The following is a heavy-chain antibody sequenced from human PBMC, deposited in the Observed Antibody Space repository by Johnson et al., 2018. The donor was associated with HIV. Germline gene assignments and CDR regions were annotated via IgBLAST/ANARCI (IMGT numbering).Heavy chain of an antibody. CDR1: GFTFDDYG. D-gene: IGHD1-26*01. CDR3: ARDREVGARSGAFDI. Sequence: VQLVESGGGVVRPGGSLRLSCAASGFTFDDYGMSWVRQAPGTGLEWVPGINWNGGSTGYAASVKGRFTISRDNAKNSLYLQMNSLRAEDTALYYCARDREVGARSGAFDIWGQGTMVTVSS. V-gene: IGHV3-20*04. CDR2: INWNGGST. J-gene: IGHJ3*02.